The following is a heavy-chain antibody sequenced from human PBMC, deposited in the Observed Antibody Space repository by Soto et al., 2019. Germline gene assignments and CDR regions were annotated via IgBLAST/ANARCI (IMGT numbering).Heavy chain of an antibody. V-gene: IGHV4-30-2*01. CDR1: GDSISRGGYS. Sequence: SETPSLTCAVSGDSISRGGYSWSWIRQPPGKGLEWIGEIYHSGSTNYNPSLKSRVTISVDKSKNQFSLNLSSVTAADTAVYYCARDQNGSGNYYTRYFDYWGQETLVTVSS. J-gene: IGHJ4*02. CDR3: ARDQNGSGNYYTRYFDY. D-gene: IGHD3-10*01. CDR2: IYHSGST.